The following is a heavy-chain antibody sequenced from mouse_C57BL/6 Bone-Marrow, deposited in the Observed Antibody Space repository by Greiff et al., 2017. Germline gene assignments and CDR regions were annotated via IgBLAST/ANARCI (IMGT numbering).Heavy chain of an antibody. CDR1: GYAFSSSW. J-gene: IGHJ3*01. V-gene: IGHV1-82*01. CDR2: IYPGDGDT. CDR3: AKRRVAY. Sequence: VQLQQSGPELVKPGASVKISCKASGYAFSSSWLNWVKQRPGKGLAWIGRIYPGDGDTNYNGKFKGKATLTADTSSSTAYMQLGSLTTTDAAVYVCAKRRVAYWGEGSLVTVSA.